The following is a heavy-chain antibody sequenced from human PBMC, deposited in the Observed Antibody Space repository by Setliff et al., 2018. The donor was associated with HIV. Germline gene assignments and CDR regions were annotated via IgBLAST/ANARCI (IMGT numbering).Heavy chain of an antibody. D-gene: IGHD1-1*01. CDR1: GYTFTSYA. CDR3: ARLSQDWNDGYRIWRGYFDY. CDR2: INAGNGNT. J-gene: IGHJ4*02. V-gene: IGHV1-3*01. Sequence: GASVKVSCKASGYTFTSYAMHWVRQAPGQRLEWMGWINAGNGNTKYSQKFQGRVTITRDTSASTAYMELRSLRSDDTAVYYCARLSQDWNDGYRIWRGYFDYWGQGTLVTVSS.